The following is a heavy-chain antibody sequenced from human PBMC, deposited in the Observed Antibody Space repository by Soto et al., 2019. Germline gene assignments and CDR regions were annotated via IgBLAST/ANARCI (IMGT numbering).Heavy chain of an antibody. CDR2: IIPIFGTA. CDR3: ARDTYYYDSSGYLSHDAFDI. D-gene: IGHD3-22*01. J-gene: IGHJ3*02. CDR1: GGTFSSYA. Sequence: ASVKVSCKASGGTFSSYAISWVRQAPGQGLEWMGGIIPIFGTANYAQMFQGRVTITADESTSTAYMELSSLRSEDTAVYYCARDTYYYDSSGYLSHDAFDIWGQGTMVTVSS. V-gene: IGHV1-69*13.